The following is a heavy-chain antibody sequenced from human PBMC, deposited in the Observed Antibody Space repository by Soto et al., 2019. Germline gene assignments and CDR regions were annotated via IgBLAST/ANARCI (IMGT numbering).Heavy chain of an antibody. CDR1: GYTFTGYY. J-gene: IGHJ6*02. D-gene: IGHD3-3*01. CDR3: ARSLDYDFWSGYSYGMDV. CDR2: INPNSGGT. V-gene: IGHV1-2*02. Sequence: GSVKVSCKASGYTFTGYYMHWVRQAPGQGLEWMGWINPNSGGTNYAQKFQGRVTMTRDTSISTAYMELSRLRSDDTAVYYCARSLDYDFWSGYSYGMDVWGQGTTVTVSS.